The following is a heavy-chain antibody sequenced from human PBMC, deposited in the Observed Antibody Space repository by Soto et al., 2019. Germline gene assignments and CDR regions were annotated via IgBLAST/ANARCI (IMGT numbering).Heavy chain of an antibody. J-gene: IGHJ6*03. D-gene: IGHD3-3*01. CDR3: ARGSAYDFWSGYRYYYMDV. V-gene: IGHV4-59*01. Sequence: SETLSLTCTVSGGSTSSYYWSWIRQPPGKGLEWIGYIYYSGSTNYNPSLKSRVTISVDTSKNQFSLKLSSVTAADTAVYYCARGSAYDFWSGYRYYYMDVWGKGTTVTVSS. CDR1: GGSTSSYY. CDR2: IYYSGST.